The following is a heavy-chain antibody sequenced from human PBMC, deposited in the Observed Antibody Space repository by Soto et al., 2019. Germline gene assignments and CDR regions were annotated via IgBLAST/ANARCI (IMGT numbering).Heavy chain of an antibody. J-gene: IGHJ4*02. Sequence: EVQVLESGGGLVQPGGSLRLSCVVSVFPFGAHAMSWVRQAPGKGLEWVSGLSNTGRRTSYADSVKGRFIISRDNSENTVYLQMNSLRVEDTAVYYCATEMAATQCPFDNWGQGTLVTVSS. CDR3: ATEMAATQCPFDN. V-gene: IGHV3-23*01. D-gene: IGHD1-26*01. CDR2: LSNTGRRT. CDR1: VFPFGAHA.